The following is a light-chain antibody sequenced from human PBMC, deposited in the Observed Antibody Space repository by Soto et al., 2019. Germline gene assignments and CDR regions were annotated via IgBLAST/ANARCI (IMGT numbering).Light chain of an antibody. J-gene: IGLJ1*01. V-gene: IGLV1-44*01. CDR3: LAWDDSLNGNL. CDR2: TND. Sequence: SVLTQPPSASGTPGQRVTISCSGSSSNIESNTVYWYQQLPGMAPRLLIHTNDRRPSGVPDRFSGSKSGTSASLAISGLQSEDEADYYCLAWDDSLNGNLFGTGTKLTVL. CDR1: SSNIESNT.